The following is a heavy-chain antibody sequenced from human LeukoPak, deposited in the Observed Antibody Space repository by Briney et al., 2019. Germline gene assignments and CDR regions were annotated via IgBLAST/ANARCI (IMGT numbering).Heavy chain of an antibody. CDR1: GFTFSSYA. V-gene: IGHV3-30*04. J-gene: IGHJ4*02. CDR2: ISYDGSNK. Sequence: GGSLRLSCAASGFTFSSYAMHWVRQAPGKGLEWVAVISYDGSNKYYADSVKGRFTISRDNSKNTLYLQMNSLRAEDTAVYYCAKVSRYDSSGYTDYWGQGTLVTVSS. CDR3: AKVSRYDSSGYTDY. D-gene: IGHD3-22*01.